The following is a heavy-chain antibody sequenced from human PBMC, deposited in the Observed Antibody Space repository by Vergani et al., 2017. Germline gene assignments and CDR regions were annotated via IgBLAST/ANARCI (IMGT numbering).Heavy chain of an antibody. J-gene: IGHJ4*02. V-gene: IGHV3-74*02. CDR3: ARGNSLGSY. Sequence: EVQVVESGGGLVKPGGSLRLSCAASGFTFSRHWMHWVRQAPGKGLVWVSRVNPEGTNTPYADSVKGRFTISRDNAKNMMYLQLNSLRDEDTAVYYCARGNSLGSYWGQGTLVTVSS. D-gene: IGHD1-7*01. CDR2: VNPEGTNT. CDR1: GFTFSRHW.